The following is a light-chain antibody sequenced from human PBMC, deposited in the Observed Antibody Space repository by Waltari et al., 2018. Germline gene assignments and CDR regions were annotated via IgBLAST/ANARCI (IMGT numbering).Light chain of an antibody. Sequence: IQLTQSPSSLSASVGERVTITCRPSQGISSYLAWYQQKPGKAPKLLIYAASTLQSGVPSRFSGSGSGTDFTLTISSLQPEDFATYYCQQLNSYPELTFGGGTKVEIK. J-gene: IGKJ4*01. CDR1: QGISSY. CDR3: QQLNSYPELT. V-gene: IGKV1-9*01. CDR2: AAS.